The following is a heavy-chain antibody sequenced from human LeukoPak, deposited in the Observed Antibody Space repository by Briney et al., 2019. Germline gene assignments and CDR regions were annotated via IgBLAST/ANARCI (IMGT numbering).Heavy chain of an antibody. CDR3: AREASYGMDV. CDR2: IWYDGSNK. Sequence: GRCLRLSCVASGFTFSNYGMHWVRQAPGKGLEWVAVIWYDGSNKYYTDSVKGRFTISRDDSKNTPYLQMNSLRAEDTAVYYCAREASYGMDVWGQGTMVTVSS. V-gene: IGHV3-33*01. CDR1: GFTFSNYG. J-gene: IGHJ6*02.